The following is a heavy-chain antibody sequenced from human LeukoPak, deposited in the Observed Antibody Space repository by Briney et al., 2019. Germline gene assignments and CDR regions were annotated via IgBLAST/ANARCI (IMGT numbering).Heavy chain of an antibody. D-gene: IGHD6-13*01. V-gene: IGHV1-18*01. CDR3: ATLESSSWFEAAFDI. CDR1: GYTFTSYG. CDR2: ISAYNGNT. Sequence: ASVKVSCKASGYTFTSYGISWVRQAPGQGLEWMGWISAYNGNTNYAQKLQGRVTMTTDTSTSTAYMELRSLRSDDTAVYYCATLESSSWFEAAFDIWGQGTMVTVSS. J-gene: IGHJ3*02.